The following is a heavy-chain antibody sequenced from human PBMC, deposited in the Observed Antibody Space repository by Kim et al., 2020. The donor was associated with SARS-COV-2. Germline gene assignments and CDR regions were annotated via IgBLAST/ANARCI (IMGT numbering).Heavy chain of an antibody. CDR1: GFTFNSYW. CDR2: INSDGSNT. CDR3: ARDRDYYGSGSPRF. V-gene: IGHV3-74*01. J-gene: IGHJ4*02. D-gene: IGHD3-10*01. Sequence: GGSLRLSCAASGFTFNSYWMHWVRQAPGKGLVWVSRINSDGSNTSYADSVKGRFTISRDNAKNTLYLQMNSLRAEDTAVYYCARDRDYYGSGSPRFWGQGTLVTVSS.